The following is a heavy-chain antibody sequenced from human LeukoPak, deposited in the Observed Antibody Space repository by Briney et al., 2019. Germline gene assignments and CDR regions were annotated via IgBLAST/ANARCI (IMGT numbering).Heavy chain of an antibody. D-gene: IGHD6-13*01. V-gene: IGHV3-74*01. CDR2: INSDGSST. CDR1: GFTFSSYW. Sequence: PGGSLRLSCAASGFTFSSYWMHWVRQAPGKGLVWVSRINSDGSSTSYADSVKGRFTISRDNSKNTLYLQMYSLRAEDTAVYYCAKDPASSSWYMVNFDYWGQGTLVTVSS. J-gene: IGHJ4*02. CDR3: AKDPASSSWYMVNFDY.